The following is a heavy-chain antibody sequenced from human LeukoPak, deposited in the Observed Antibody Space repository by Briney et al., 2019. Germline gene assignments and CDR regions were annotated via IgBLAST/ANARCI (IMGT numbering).Heavy chain of an antibody. D-gene: IGHD5-18*01. CDR3: ARAFALGGAMVTSYWFDP. V-gene: IGHV1-2*02. CDR1: GYTFTSYG. J-gene: IGHJ5*02. Sequence: GASVKVPCKASGYTFTSYGISWVRQAPGQGLEWMGWINPNSGGTNYAQKFQGRVTMTRDTSISTAYMELSRLRSDDTAVYYCARAFALGGAMVTSYWFDPWGQGTLVTVSS. CDR2: INPNSGGT.